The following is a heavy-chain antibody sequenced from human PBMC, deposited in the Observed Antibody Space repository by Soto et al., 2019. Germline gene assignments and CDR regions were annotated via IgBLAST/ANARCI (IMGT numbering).Heavy chain of an antibody. CDR3: ARAVAAAGRYYYGMDV. Sequence: QVQLVQSGAEVKKPGSSVKVSCKASGGTFSSYAISWVRQAPGQGLEWMGGIIPIFGTANYAQKFQGRVTMTADESASTAYMELSSLRSEATAVYYCARAVAAAGRYYYGMDVWGQGTTVTVSS. CDR2: IIPIFGTA. D-gene: IGHD6-13*01. J-gene: IGHJ6*02. V-gene: IGHV1-69*01. CDR1: GGTFSSYA.